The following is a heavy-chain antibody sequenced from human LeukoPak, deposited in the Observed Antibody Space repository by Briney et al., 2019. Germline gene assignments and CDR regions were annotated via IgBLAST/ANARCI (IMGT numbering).Heavy chain of an antibody. CDR2: IEQDGSEK. V-gene: IGHV3-7*01. CDR3: ARGQGYDFWSGYFDY. CDR1: GFTFSSYW. J-gene: IGHJ4*02. Sequence: GGSLRLSCAASGFTFSSYWMSWVRQAPGKGLEWVANIEQDGSEKYYVDSVKGRFTISRDNAKNSLYLQMNSLRAEDTAVYYCARGQGYDFWSGYFDYWGQGTLVTVSS. D-gene: IGHD3-3*01.